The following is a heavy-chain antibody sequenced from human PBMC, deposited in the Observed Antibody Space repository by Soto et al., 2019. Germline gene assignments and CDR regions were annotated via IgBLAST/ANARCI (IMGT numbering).Heavy chain of an antibody. J-gene: IGHJ6*02. CDR2: INPNTGGI. V-gene: IGHV1-2*04. CDR1: GYIFTDYY. Sequence: ASVKVSCKASGYIFTDYYVHWVRQAPGQGXEWVGWINPNTGGINYAQKFQGWVTLTRDSSISTAYMELSRLTSDDTAMYYCARGHKPFNSGPFHYAMDVWGQGTPVTVSS. D-gene: IGHD1-1*01. CDR3: ARGHKPFNSGPFHYAMDV.